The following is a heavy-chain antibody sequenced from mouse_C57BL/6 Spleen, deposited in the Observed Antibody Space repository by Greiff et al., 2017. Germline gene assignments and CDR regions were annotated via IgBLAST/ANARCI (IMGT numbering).Heavy chain of an antibody. J-gene: IGHJ3*01. Sequence: VQLQQSGAELMKPGASVKLSCKATGYTFTGYWIEWVKQRPGPGLEWIGEILPGSGGTNYNEKFKGKATFTADTSSNTAYMQLSSLTTEDSAIYYCARPIYYDYDGFAYWGQGTLVTVSA. D-gene: IGHD2-4*01. CDR2: ILPGSGGT. CDR1: GYTFTGYW. V-gene: IGHV1-9*01. CDR3: ARPIYYDYDGFAY.